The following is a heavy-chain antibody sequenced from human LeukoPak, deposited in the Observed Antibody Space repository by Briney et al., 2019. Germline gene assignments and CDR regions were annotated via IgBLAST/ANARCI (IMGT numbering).Heavy chain of an antibody. CDR3: ARNRDYGDSRYYYYYGMDV. J-gene: IGHJ6*02. CDR2: MNPNSGNT. V-gene: IGHV1-8*01. CDR1: GYTFTSYD. Sequence: ASVKVSCKASGYTFTSYDINWVRQATGQGLEWMGWMNPNSGNTGYAQKFQGRVTMTRNTSISTAYMELSSLRSEDTAVYYCARNRDYGDSRYYYYYGMDVWGQGTTVTVSS. D-gene: IGHD4-17*01.